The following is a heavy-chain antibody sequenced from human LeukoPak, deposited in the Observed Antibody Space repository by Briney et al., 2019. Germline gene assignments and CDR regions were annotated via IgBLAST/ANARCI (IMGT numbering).Heavy chain of an antibody. Sequence: GGSLRLSCAASGFTFSSYAMSWVRQAPGKGLEWVSAISGSGGSTYYADSVKGRFTISRDNSKNTLYLQMNSLRAEDTAVYYCANRDLPRGYCSGGSCHSVDYWGQGTLVTVSS. CDR1: GFTFSSYA. V-gene: IGHV3-23*01. CDR2: ISGSGGST. CDR3: ANRDLPRGYCSGGSCHSVDY. J-gene: IGHJ4*02. D-gene: IGHD2-15*01.